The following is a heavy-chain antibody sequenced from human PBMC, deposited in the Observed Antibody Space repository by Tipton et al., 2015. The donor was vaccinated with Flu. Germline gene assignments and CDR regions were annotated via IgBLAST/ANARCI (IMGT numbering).Heavy chain of an antibody. CDR2: TYYRSQWYT. CDR1: GDSVSSNIAA. CDR3: ARDGGAAPDYFDY. Sequence: GLVKPSQTLSLTCAISGDSVSSNIAAWNWIRQSPSGGLEWLGRTYYRSQWYTDYAVSVKSRIIVNPDTSKNQFSPQLNSVTPEDTAVYYCARDGGAAPDYFDYWGQGTLVTVSS. J-gene: IGHJ4*02. D-gene: IGHD3-16*01. V-gene: IGHV6-1*01.